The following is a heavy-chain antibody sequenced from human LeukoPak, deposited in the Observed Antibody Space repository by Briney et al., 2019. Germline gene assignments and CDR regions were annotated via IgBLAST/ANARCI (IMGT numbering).Heavy chain of an antibody. CDR2: MNPNSGDT. CDR3: ARDKDMAVPGY. Sequence: ASVKVSCKASGYTFTSYDINWVRQATGQGLEWMGRMNPNSGDTGFAQKFQGRLTMTRSTSISTAYMELSSLRSEDTAAYYCARDKDMAVPGYWGQGTLVTVSS. CDR1: GYTFTSYD. J-gene: IGHJ4*02. D-gene: IGHD6-19*01. V-gene: IGHV1-8*01.